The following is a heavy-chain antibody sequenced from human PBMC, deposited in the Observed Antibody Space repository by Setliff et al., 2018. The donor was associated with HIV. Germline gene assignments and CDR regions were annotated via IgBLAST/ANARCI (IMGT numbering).Heavy chain of an antibody. D-gene: IGHD1-1*01. CDR3: AKGRPTTRDAFDV. Sequence: PGGSLRLSCAASGFKFDDYAMNWVRQAPGKGLEWVSGISWNSGNIGYADSVKGRFTISRDNANNFLYLQMDSLKTEDMALYYCAKGRPTTRDAFDVWGQGTMVTVSS. J-gene: IGHJ3*01. CDR1: GFKFDDYA. CDR2: ISWNSGNI. V-gene: IGHV3-9*03.